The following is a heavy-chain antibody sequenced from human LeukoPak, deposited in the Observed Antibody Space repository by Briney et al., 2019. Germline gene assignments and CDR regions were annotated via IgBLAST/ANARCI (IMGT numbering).Heavy chain of an antibody. J-gene: IGHJ4*02. CDR1: GGSISSGGYY. Sequence: SETLSLTCTVSGGSISSGGYYWSWIRQHPGKGLEWIGYIYYIGSTYYNPSLKSRVTISVDTSKNQFSLKLSSVTAADTAVYYCARDGSSTSPSYWGQGTLVTVSS. CDR2: IYYIGST. V-gene: IGHV4-31*03. D-gene: IGHD2-2*01. CDR3: ARDGSSTSPSY.